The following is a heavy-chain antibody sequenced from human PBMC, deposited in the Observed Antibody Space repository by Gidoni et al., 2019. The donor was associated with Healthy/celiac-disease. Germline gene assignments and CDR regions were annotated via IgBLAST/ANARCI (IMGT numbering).Heavy chain of an antibody. J-gene: IGHJ4*02. CDR3: ARGPERATDY. CDR1: GYTVSEIF. V-gene: IGHV1-2*02. Sequence: QLHLVQSGAEVKKPGASVKVSCKASGYTVSEIFMHWVRQAPGQGFEWMGWIDPKSGGTNYAQRFQGRVTMTRDTSINTAYMELSSLRSDDTAVYYCARGPERATDYWGQGTLVTVSS. CDR2: IDPKSGGT.